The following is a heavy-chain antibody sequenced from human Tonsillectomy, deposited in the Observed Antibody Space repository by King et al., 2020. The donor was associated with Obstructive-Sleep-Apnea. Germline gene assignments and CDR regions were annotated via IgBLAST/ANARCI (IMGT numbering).Heavy chain of an antibody. D-gene: IGHD4-11*01. V-gene: IGHV3-30*04. J-gene: IGHJ4*02. CDR1: GFTFRSYG. Sequence: QLVQAGGGVVQPGRSLILSCAASGFTFRSYGMHWVRQAPGKGLEWVAVISDDGSNRYYADSVKGRFPISRDNSKNTLYLQMNSLRAEDTAVYYCARDGQDDYSNNFDYWGQGTLVTVSS. CDR2: ISDDGSNR. CDR3: ARDGQDDYSNNFDY.